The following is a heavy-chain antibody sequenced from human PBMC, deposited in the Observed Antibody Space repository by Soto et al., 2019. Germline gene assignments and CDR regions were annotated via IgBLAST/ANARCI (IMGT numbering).Heavy chain of an antibody. CDR1: GFTCSSYS. Sequence: EVQLVESGGGLVQPGGSLRLSCAASGFTCSSYSMNWVRQAPGKGLEWVSYISGSSSTIYYADSVKGRFTISRDNAKNSLYLQMNSLTAEDTAVYYCAREGGDLDWFDPWGQGTLVTVSS. CDR3: AREGGDLDWFDP. D-gene: IGHD4-17*01. V-gene: IGHV3-48*01. CDR2: ISGSSSTI. J-gene: IGHJ5*02.